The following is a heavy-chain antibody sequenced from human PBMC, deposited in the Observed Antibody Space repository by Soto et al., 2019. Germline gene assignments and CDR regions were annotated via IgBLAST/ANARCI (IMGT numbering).Heavy chain of an antibody. V-gene: IGHV4-39*01. D-gene: IGHD3-3*02. CDR1: GGSISSSSYY. CDR2: IYYSGST. Sequence: QLQLQESGPGLVKPSETLSLTCTVSGGSISSSSYYWVWIRQPPGKGLEWIGTIYYSGSTYYNPSLKRRVPIPVDTSRNQFSLNLSSVTAADTAVYYCARHLQLAGFDYWGQGTLVTVSS. J-gene: IGHJ4*02. CDR3: ARHLQLAGFDY.